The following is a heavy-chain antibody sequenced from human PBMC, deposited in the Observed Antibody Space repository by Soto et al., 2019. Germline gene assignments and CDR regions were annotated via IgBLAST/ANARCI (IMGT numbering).Heavy chain of an antibody. V-gene: IGHV1-18*01. CDR1: GYTFTSYG. CDR3: ARDGAVAGIRYYYYGMDV. CDR2: ISAYNGNT. J-gene: IGHJ6*02. Sequence: QVQLVQSGAEVKKPGASVKVSCKASGYTFTSYGISWVRQAPGQGLEWMGWISAYNGNTNYAQKLQGRVTMTTDTATSTAYRELRSLRSDDTAVYYCARDGAVAGIRYYYYGMDVWGQGTTVTVSS. D-gene: IGHD6-19*01.